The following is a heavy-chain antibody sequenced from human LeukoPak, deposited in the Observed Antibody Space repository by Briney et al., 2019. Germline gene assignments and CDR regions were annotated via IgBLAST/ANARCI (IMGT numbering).Heavy chain of an antibody. V-gene: IGHV4-59*08. CDR3: ARHGSLADRAFDY. CDR2: IYYSGTT. CDR1: GGSISNYY. Sequence: SETLSLTCTVSGGSISNYYWSWIRQPPGKGLECMGYIYYSGTTNYNPSLKSRVTISVDTSKNQFSLKLSSLTAADTAVYYCARHGSLADRAFDYWGQGTLVTVSS. J-gene: IGHJ4*02. D-gene: IGHD1-1*01.